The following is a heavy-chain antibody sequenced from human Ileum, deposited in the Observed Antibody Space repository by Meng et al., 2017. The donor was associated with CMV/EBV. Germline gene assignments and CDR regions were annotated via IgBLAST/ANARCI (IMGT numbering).Heavy chain of an antibody. CDR3: AKHGAAIAYYYGMDV. D-gene: IGHD2-2*02. CDR1: GITFSSYA. Sequence: GGSLRLSCAASGITFSSYAMSWVRQAPGKGLEWVSAISGSGGSIDYAGSVKGRFTMSRDDFKNTLYLQMNSLRAEDTAVYYCAKHGAAIAYYYGMDVWGQGTTVTVSS. V-gene: IGHV3-23*01. J-gene: IGHJ6*02. CDR2: ISGSGGSI.